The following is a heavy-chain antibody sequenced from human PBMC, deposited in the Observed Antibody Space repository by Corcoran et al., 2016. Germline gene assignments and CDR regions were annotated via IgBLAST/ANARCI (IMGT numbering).Heavy chain of an antibody. CDR3: ARIHRFGELEGFDY. J-gene: IGHJ4*02. Sequence: QVTLRESGPALVKPTQTLTLTCTFSGFTLSTSGMCVSWIRQPPGKALEWLALIDWDDDKYYSTSLKTRLTISKDTSKNQVVLTMTNMDPVDTATYYCARIHRFGELEGFDYWGQGTLVTVSS. CDR2: IDWDDDK. CDR1: GFTLSTSGMC. D-gene: IGHD3-10*01. V-gene: IGHV2-70*01.